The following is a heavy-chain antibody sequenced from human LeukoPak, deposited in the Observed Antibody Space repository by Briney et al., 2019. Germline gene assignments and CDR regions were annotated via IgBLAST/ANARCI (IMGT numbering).Heavy chain of an antibody. Sequence: PGGSLRLSCAASGFTFSSYGMHWVRQAPGKGLEWVAFIRYDGSSNYYADSVKGRFTISRDNSKNTLYLQMNSLRPEDTAVYYCASERDYGDSNAFDMRGQGTMVTVSS. CDR1: GFTFSSYG. CDR2: IRYDGSSN. CDR3: ASERDYGDSNAFDM. J-gene: IGHJ3*02. D-gene: IGHD4-17*01. V-gene: IGHV3-30*02.